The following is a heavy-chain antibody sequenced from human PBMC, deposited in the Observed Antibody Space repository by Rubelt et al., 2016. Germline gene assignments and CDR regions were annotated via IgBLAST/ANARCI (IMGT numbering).Heavy chain of an antibody. CDR3: AKTYQPRRPHCSSTSCYPQHYYMDV. V-gene: IGHV3-15*01. J-gene: IGHJ6*03. Sequence: GRIKSKTDGGTTDYAAPVKGRFTISRDDSKNTLYLQMNSLRAEDTAVYYCAKTYQPRRPHCSSTSCYPQHYYMDVWGKGTTVTVSS. CDR2: IKSKTDGGTT. D-gene: IGHD2-2*01.